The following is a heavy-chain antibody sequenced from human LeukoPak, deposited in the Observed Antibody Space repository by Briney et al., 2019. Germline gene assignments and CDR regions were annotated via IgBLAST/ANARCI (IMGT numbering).Heavy chain of an antibody. V-gene: IGHV1-2*02. CDR3: ARGFGYSSGWYGENWFDP. D-gene: IGHD6-19*01. J-gene: IGHJ5*02. CDR2: INPNSGGT. CDR1: GYTFTGYY. Sequence: GASVKVSCKASGYTFTGYYMHWVRQAPGQGLEWMGWINPNSGGTNYAQKFQGRVTMTRDTSISTAYMELSRLRSDDTAMYYCARGFGYSSGWYGENWFDPWGQGTLVTVSS.